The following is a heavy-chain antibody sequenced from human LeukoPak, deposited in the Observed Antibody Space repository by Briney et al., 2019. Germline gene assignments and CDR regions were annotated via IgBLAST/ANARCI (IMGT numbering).Heavy chain of an antibody. CDR3: AKDSGDGYCSSTSCYYFDY. D-gene: IGHD2-2*03. V-gene: IGHV3-9*01. CDR1: GFTFDDYA. Sequence: GGSLRLSCAASGFTFDDYAMHWVRQAPGKGLEWVSGISWNSGSIGYAGSVKGRFTISRDNAKNSLCLQMNSLRAEDTALYYCAKDSGDGYCSSTSCYYFDYWGQGTLVTVSS. CDR2: ISWNSGSI. J-gene: IGHJ4*02.